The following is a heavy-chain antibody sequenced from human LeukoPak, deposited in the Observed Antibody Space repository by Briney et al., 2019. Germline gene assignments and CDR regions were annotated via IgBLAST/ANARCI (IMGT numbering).Heavy chain of an antibody. Sequence: GGSLRLSCAASGFTFSNYAMTWVRQAPGKGLEWVPAISGSGGSTYYADSVKGRFTISRDNSKNTLYLQMNSLRAEDTAVYYCAKGIVVVPAAMGYWGQGTLVTVSS. V-gene: IGHV3-23*01. CDR2: ISGSGGST. CDR1: GFTFSNYA. D-gene: IGHD2-2*01. J-gene: IGHJ4*02. CDR3: AKGIVVVPAAMGY.